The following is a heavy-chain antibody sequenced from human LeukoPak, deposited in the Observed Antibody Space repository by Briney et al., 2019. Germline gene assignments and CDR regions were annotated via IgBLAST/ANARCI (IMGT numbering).Heavy chain of an antibody. D-gene: IGHD6-19*01. Sequence: HPGGSLRLSCAASGFTFSSYGMHWVRQAPGKGLEWVAVISYDGSNKYYADSVKGRFTISRDNSKNTLYLQMNSLRAEDTAVYYCAKSRGVAGFDYWGQGTLVTVSS. J-gene: IGHJ4*02. CDR2: ISYDGSNK. CDR1: GFTFSSYG. V-gene: IGHV3-30*18. CDR3: AKSRGVAGFDY.